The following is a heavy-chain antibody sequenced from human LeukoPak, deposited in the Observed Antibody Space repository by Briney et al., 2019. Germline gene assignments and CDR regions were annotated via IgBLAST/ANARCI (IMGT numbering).Heavy chain of an antibody. CDR1: GGSISSSNW. V-gene: IGHV4-4*02. D-gene: IGHD6-25*01. Sequence: NSSETLSLTCAVSGGSISSSNWWSWVRQPPGKGLEWIGEIDHSGSTNYNPSLKSRVTISVDKSKNQFSLKLSSVTAADTAVYYCARGRGSSGLFDYWGQGTLVTVSS. CDR3: ARGRGSSGLFDY. J-gene: IGHJ4*02. CDR2: IDHSGST.